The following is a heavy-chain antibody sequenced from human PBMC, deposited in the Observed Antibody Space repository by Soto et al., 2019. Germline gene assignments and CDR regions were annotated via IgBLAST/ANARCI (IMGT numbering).Heavy chain of an antibody. CDR3: ARVDSGSSSDAFDI. CDR2: IKPNSGGT. D-gene: IGHD3-10*01. Sequence: ASVKVSCKASGYTFTGYYMHWVRQAPGQGLEWMGWIKPNSGGTNYAQKFQGWVTMTRDTSISTAYMELSRLRSDDTAVYYCARVDSGSSSDAFDIWGQGRMVTVSS. CDR1: GYTFTGYY. V-gene: IGHV1-2*04. J-gene: IGHJ3*02.